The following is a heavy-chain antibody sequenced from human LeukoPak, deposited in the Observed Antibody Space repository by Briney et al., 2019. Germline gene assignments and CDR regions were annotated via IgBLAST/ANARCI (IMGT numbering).Heavy chain of an antibody. J-gene: IGHJ4*02. Sequence: GGSLRLSCAAPGFTFSTYGMHWVRQAPGKGLEWVSLISDDGSKKYYAESVKARFTISRDNSKNTLFLQMNSLRAEDTAVYYCARGLHGAPGAFDYWGQGTLVTVSS. D-gene: IGHD4/OR15-4a*01. CDR2: ISDDGSKK. V-gene: IGHV3-33*05. CDR3: ARGLHGAPGAFDY. CDR1: GFTFSTYG.